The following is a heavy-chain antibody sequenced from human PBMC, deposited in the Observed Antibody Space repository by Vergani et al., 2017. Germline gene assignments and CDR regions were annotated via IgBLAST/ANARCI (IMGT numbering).Heavy chain of an antibody. CDR3: AGGRRPVASSYYDSSGYYFSDYFDY. V-gene: IGHV1-2*02. Sequence: QVLLVQSGAEVKKPGASVKVSCKASGYTFTGYYMHWVRQAPGQGLEWMGWINPKSGGTNYAQKFQGRVTMTRDTSIRTAYMELSRLRSDDTAVYYCAGGRRPVASSYYDSSGYYFSDYFDYWGQGTLVPVSS. J-gene: IGHJ4*02. CDR1: GYTFTGYY. CDR2: INPKSGGT. D-gene: IGHD3-22*01.